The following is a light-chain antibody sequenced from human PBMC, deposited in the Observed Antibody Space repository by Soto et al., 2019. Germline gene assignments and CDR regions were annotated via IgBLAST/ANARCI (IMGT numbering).Light chain of an antibody. Sequence: ELVLTQSPGTLSLSPGARATLSCRASQSVSSSYLAWYQQKPGQAPRLLIYGASSRATGIPDRFSGSGSGTDFPLTISRLEPEDSAVYDCQQYGSSSTFGQGTRLEIK. J-gene: IGKJ5*01. V-gene: IGKV3-20*01. CDR2: GAS. CDR1: QSVSSSY. CDR3: QQYGSSST.